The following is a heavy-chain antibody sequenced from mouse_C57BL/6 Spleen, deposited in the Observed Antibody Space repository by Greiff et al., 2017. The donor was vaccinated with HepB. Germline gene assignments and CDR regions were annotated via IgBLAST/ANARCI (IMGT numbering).Heavy chain of an antibody. J-gene: IGHJ4*01. CDR3: ARDGNYAMDY. Sequence: EVKLVESGGGLVKPGGSLKLSCAASGFTFSDYGMHWVRQAPEQGLEWVAYISSGSSTIYYADTVKGRFTISRDNAKNTLFLQMTSLRSEDTAMYYCARDGNYAMDYWGQGTSVTVSS. CDR1: GFTFSDYG. CDR2: ISSGSSTI. V-gene: IGHV5-17*01. D-gene: IGHD2-1*01.